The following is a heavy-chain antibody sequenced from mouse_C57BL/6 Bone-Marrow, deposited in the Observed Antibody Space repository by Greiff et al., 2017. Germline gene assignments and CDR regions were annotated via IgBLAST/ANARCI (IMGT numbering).Heavy chain of an antibody. D-gene: IGHD1-1*01. CDR3: ARYDDGSDAY. CDR1: GFTFTDYY. J-gene: IGHJ3*01. Sequence: EVQGVESGGGLVQPGGSLSLSCAASGFTFTDYYMSWVRQPPGKALEWLGFIRNKANGYTTEYSASVKGRFTISRDNSQSILYLQMKALRAEDSATYYCARYDDGSDAYWGQGTLVTVSA. V-gene: IGHV7-3*01. CDR2: IRNKANGYTT.